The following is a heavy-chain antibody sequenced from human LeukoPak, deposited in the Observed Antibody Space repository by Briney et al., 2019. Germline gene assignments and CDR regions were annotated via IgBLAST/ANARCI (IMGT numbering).Heavy chain of an antibody. V-gene: IGHV1-46*01. CDR1: GYTFTDYG. D-gene: IGHD4-17*01. Sequence: ASVKVSCKASGYTFTDYGMHWVRQAPGQGLEWMGIINPSGGSTSYAQKFQDRVTMTRDTSTSTVYMELSSLRSEDTAVYYCARGGTNGDLPEGYWGQGTLVTVSS. CDR3: ARGGTNGDLPEGY. J-gene: IGHJ4*02. CDR2: INPSGGST.